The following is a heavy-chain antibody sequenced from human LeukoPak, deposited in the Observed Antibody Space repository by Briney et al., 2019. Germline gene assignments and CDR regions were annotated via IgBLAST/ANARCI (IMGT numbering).Heavy chain of an antibody. Sequence: AGGSLRLSCAASGFTFSSYGMSWVRQAPGEGLEWVSAISGSGGSTYYADSVKGRFTISRDNSKNTLYLQMNSLRAEDTAVYYCAKDRTSWYYFDYWGQGTLVTVSS. J-gene: IGHJ4*02. CDR1: GFTFSSYG. CDR2: ISGSGGST. V-gene: IGHV3-23*01. CDR3: AKDRTSWYYFDY.